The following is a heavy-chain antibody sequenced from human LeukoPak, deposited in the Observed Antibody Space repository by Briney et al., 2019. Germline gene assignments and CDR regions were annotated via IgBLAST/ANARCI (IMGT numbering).Heavy chain of an antibody. CDR3: ARVASYAFDI. D-gene: IGHD6-6*01. V-gene: IGHV3-7*01. Sequence: GGSLRLSCAASGFTFSSYSMNWVRQAPGKGLEWVANIKQDGSERYYVDSLKGQFTISRDNAKNSLYLQMNSLRAEDTAVYYCARVASYAFDIWGQGTMVTVSS. CDR2: IKQDGSER. CDR1: GFTFSSYS. J-gene: IGHJ3*02.